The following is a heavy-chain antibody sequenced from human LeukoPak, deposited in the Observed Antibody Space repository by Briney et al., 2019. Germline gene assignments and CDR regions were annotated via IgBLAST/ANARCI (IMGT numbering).Heavy chain of an antibody. D-gene: IGHD1-1*01. CDR1: GGSISSGGYY. CDR3: ARERYNWNPYYYYYMDV. V-gene: IGHV4-30-2*01. CDR2: IYHSGST. J-gene: IGHJ6*03. Sequence: SQTLSLTCTVSGGSISSGGYYWSWIRQPPGKGLEWIGYIYHSGSTYYNPSLKSRVTISVDRSKNQFSLKLSSVTAADTAVYYCARERYNWNPYYYYYMDVWGKGTTVTVSS.